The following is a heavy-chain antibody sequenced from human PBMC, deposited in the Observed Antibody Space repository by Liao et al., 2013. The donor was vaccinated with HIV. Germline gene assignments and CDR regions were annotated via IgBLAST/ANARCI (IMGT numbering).Heavy chain of an antibody. CDR1: GGSIGSYY. D-gene: IGHD1/OR15-1a*01. CDR2: MYSSGNT. V-gene: IGHV4-4*07. Sequence: QVQLQESGPGLVKPSETLSLTCAVSGGSIGSYYWSWIRQPAGKGLEWIGRMYSSGNTNYNPSLEGRVTMSADRSKNQFSLRMTSVTAADTAIYFCAREPVSENNYLDPWGQGTLVIVSS. CDR3: AREPVSENNYLDP. J-gene: IGHJ5*02.